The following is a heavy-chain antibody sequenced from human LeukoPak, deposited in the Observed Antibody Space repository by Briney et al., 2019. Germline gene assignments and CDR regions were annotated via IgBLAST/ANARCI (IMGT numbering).Heavy chain of an antibody. V-gene: IGHV5-51*01. D-gene: IGHD5-18*01. CDR3: ARSVPPWLGDH. CDR1: GYSFTTYW. Sequence: GESLKISCKGSGYSFTTYWINWVRQMPGKGLEWMGIIYPSDSDIRYSPSFQGQVTISADKSISTAYLQWRSLRSSDTAIYYCARSVPPWLGDHWGQGTLVTVSS. J-gene: IGHJ5*02. CDR2: IYPSDSDI.